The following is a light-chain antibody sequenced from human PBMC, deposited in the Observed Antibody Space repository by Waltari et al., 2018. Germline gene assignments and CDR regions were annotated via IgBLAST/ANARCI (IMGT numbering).Light chain of an antibody. V-gene: IGKV3-20*01. J-gene: IGKJ1*01. Sequence: EIVLTQSPGTLSLSPGERATLSCRASQSVGRSLAWYQQNPGPAPRLLIYDASSRAAGIPDRFSGSGSGTDFSLAISRLEPEDFAVYYCQKYVSVPATFGQGTKVEIK. CDR2: DAS. CDR3: QKYVSVPAT. CDR1: QSVGRS.